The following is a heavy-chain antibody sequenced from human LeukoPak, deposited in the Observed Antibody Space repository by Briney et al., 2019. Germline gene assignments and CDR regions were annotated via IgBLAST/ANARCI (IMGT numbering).Heavy chain of an antibody. D-gene: IGHD3-22*01. CDR3: ARDYYDSSGYYPPYYYYYYMDV. V-gene: IGHV3-30*04. CDR1: GFTFRSYA. CDR2: ISSDGSNK. Sequence: PGGSLRLSCAASGFTFRSYAMHWVRQAPGKGLEWVAVISSDGSNKYYADSVKGRFTISRDNAKNSLYLQMNSLRAEDTAVYYCARDYYDSSGYYPPYYYYYYMDVWGKGTTVTISS. J-gene: IGHJ6*03.